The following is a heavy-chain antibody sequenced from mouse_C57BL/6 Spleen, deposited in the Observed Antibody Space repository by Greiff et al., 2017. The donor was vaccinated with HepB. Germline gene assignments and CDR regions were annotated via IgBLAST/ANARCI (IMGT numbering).Heavy chain of an antibody. CDR3: ARPYGNPAWFAY. CDR2: IYPRSGNT. CDR1: GYTFTSYG. D-gene: IGHD2-1*01. Sequence: QVQLKQSGAELARPGASVKLSCKASGYTFTSYGISWVKQRTGQGLEWIGEIYPRSGNTYYNEKFKGKATLTVDKSSSTAYMQLSSLTSEDSAVYYCARPYGNPAWFAYWGQGTLVTVSA. V-gene: IGHV1-81*01. J-gene: IGHJ3*01.